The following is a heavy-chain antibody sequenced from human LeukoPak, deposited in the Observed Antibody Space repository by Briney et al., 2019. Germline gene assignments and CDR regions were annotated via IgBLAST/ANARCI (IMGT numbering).Heavy chain of an antibody. V-gene: IGHV4-39*01. Sequence: PSETLSLTCTVSGGSISKSSYYWGWIRQSPEKGLEWIGCIYSSGSTYYNPSLMSRVTISVDTSKTQFSLKLSSVTAADTAVYCCARLGGSGDTFDIWGQGTMVTVSS. CDR1: GGSISKSSYY. D-gene: IGHD3-10*01. CDR3: ARLGGSGDTFDI. CDR2: IYSSGST. J-gene: IGHJ3*02.